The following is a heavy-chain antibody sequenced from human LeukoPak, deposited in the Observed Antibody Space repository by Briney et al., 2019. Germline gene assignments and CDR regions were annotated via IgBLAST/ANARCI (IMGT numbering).Heavy chain of an antibody. CDR2: INQGGSDK. V-gene: IGHV3-7*01. J-gene: IGHJ4*02. D-gene: IGHD2-15*01. CDR1: GFTFSGHW. Sequence: GGSLRLSCAASGFTFSGHWMSWVRQAPGKGLEWVANINQGGSDKYYVDSVKGRFTISRDNAKNSLSLQMNSLRAEDTALYYCARAVVTATPYFDYWGQGTLVTVSS. CDR3: ARAVVTATPYFDY.